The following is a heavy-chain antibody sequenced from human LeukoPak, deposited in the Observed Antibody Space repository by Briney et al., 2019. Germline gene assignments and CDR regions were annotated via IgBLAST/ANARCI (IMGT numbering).Heavy chain of an antibody. D-gene: IGHD6-6*01. J-gene: IGHJ4*02. V-gene: IGHV3-30-3*01. Sequence: GSLRLSCAASGFTFSSYAMHWVRQAPGKGLEGVAVISYDGSDKYYADSVKGRFTISRDNSKNTLYLQMNSLRAEDTAVYYCTRAMYTSSSLFDYWGQGTPVTVSS. CDR2: ISYDGSDK. CDR3: TRAMYTSSSLFDY. CDR1: GFTFSSYA.